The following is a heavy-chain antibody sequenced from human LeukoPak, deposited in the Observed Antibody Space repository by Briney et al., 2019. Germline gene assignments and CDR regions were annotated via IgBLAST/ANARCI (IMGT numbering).Heavy chain of an antibody. V-gene: IGHV3-21*01. J-gene: IGHJ4*02. CDR2: ISSSSSYI. CDR1: GFTFSSYS. Sequence: PGGSLRLPCAASGFTFSSYSMNWVRQAPGKGLEWVSSISSSSSYIYYADSVKGRFTISRDNAKNSLYLQMNSLRAEDTAVYYCAREEAHYYDSSGYLDYWGQGTLVTVSS. CDR3: AREEAHYYDSSGYLDY. D-gene: IGHD3-22*01.